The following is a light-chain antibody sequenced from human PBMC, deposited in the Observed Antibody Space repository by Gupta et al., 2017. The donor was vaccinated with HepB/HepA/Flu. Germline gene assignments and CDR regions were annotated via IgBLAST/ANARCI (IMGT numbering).Light chain of an antibody. J-gene: IGLJ2*01. Sequence: SSALTQDPAVSVALGQTVRITCQGDSLKSYYASWYQQKPGPAPILVIYGKNNRHSGIPDRFSGSSSGNTASLTITGAQAEDEADYYCNSRDSISNLVVFGGGTKLTVL. V-gene: IGLV3-19*01. CDR2: GKN. CDR3: NSRDSISNLVV. CDR1: SLKSYY.